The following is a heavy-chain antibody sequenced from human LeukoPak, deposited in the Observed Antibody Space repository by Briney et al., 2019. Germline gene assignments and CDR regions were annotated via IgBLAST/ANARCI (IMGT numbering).Heavy chain of an antibody. D-gene: IGHD2-2*01. CDR1: GYTFTSYG. CDR3: ARDTPIVVVPRELDY. J-gene: IGHJ4*02. Sequence: ASVKVSCKASGYTFTSYGISWVRQAPGQGLEWMGWISAYNGNTNYAQKLQGRVTMTTDTSTSTAYMELRSLRSDDPAVYYCARDTPIVVVPRELDYWGQGTLVTVSS. CDR2: ISAYNGNT. V-gene: IGHV1-18*01.